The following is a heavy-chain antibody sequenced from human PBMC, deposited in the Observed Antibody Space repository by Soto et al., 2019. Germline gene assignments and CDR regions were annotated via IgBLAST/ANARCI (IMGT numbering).Heavy chain of an antibody. CDR3: AKPTRLGYYYYGMDV. V-gene: IGHV3-23*01. J-gene: IGHJ6*02. Sequence: GGSPRLSCAASGFTFSSYAMSWVRPAPGKGLEWVSAISGSGGSTYYADSVKGRFTISRDNSKNTLYLQMNSLRAEDTAVYYCAKPTRLGYYYYGMDVWGQGTTVTVSS. D-gene: IGHD6-25*01. CDR2: ISGSGGST. CDR1: GFTFSSYA.